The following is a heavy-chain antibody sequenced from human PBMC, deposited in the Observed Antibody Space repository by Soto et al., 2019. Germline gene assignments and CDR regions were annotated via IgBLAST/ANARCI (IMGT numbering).Heavy chain of an antibody. CDR3: TRDSRGLVYYFDY. D-gene: IGHD6-19*01. V-gene: IGHV3-49*03. CDR2: IRSKAYGGTT. J-gene: IGHJ4*02. Sequence: GGSLRLSCTASGFTFGDYAMSWFRQAPGKGLEWVGFIRSKAYGGTTEYAASVKGRFTISRDDSKSIAYLQMNSLKTEDTAVYYCTRDSRGLVYYFDYWGQGTLVTVSS. CDR1: GFTFGDYA.